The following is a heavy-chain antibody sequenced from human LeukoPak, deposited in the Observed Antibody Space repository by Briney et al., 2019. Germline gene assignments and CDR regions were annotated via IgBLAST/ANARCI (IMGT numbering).Heavy chain of an antibody. D-gene: IGHD3-10*01. CDR2: IKEDGSEK. J-gene: IGHJ4*02. Sequence: PGGSLTLSCAASGFTFSESWMSWVRQAPGQGLQWVAAIKEDGSEKDYVDSVKGRFTISRDNAKNSLYLQMSSLRAEDTAVYYCARGGHRQKEFWGQGTLVTVSS. CDR1: GFTFSESW. V-gene: IGHV3-7*01. CDR3: ARGGHRQKEF.